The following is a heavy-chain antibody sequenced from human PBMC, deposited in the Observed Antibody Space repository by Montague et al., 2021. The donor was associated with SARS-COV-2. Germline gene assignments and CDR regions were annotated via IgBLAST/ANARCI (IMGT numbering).Heavy chain of an antibody. D-gene: IGHD3-10*01. CDR1: GLTVSRNS. Sequence: SLRLSCAASGLTVSRNSGADRKSTRLNSSHGSTSKAVFGLNKKYADSVKGRFTISRDNSKNTLYLQMNSLRAEDTAVYYCARAAQKQYVLLWVGELLHGAFDIGGQGKMVTVYS. V-gene: IGHV3-30*01. J-gene: IGHJ3*02. CDR3: ARAAQKQYVLLWVGELLHGAFDI. CDR2: KAVFGLNK.